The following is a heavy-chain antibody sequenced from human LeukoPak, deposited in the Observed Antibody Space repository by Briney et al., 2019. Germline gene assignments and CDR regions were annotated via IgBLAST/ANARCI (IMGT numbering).Heavy chain of an antibody. CDR2: IYLGDSDT. V-gene: IGHV5-51*01. CDR3: ARQASAASDY. Sequence: GESLKISCKGSGYSFTSFWIGWVRQMPGKGLEWMGIIYLGDSDTKYSPSFQGQVTLSVDKSIATAYLQWSSLKASDTAMYYCARQASAASDYWGQGTLVTVSS. J-gene: IGHJ4*02. D-gene: IGHD6-13*01. CDR1: GYSFTSFW.